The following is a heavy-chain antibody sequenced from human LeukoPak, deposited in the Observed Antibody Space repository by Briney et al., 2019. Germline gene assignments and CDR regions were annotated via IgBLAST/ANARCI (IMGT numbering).Heavy chain of an antibody. V-gene: IGHV3-64*01. CDR3: AELGITMIGGV. J-gene: IGHJ6*04. CDR2: ISTNGGST. CDR1: GFTFSSYT. D-gene: IGHD3-10*02. Sequence: PGGSLRLSCAASGFTFSSYTMHWVRQAPGKGLEYVSAISTNGGSTYYANCVKGRFTISRDNAKNSLYLQMNSLRAEDTAVYYCAELGITMIGGVWGKGTTVTISS.